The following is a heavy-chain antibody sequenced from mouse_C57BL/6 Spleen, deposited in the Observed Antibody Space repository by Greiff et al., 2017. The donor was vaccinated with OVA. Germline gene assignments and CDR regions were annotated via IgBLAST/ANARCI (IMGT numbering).Heavy chain of an antibody. J-gene: IGHJ2*01. CDR1: GYAFSSSW. Sequence: QVQLKESGPELVKPGASVKISCKASGYAFSSSWMNWVKQRPGKGLEWIGRIYPGDGDTNYNGKFKGKATLTADKSSSTAYMQLSSLTSEDSAVCFCARKGYYGSDYWGQGTTLTVSS. D-gene: IGHD1-1*01. V-gene: IGHV1-82*01. CDR2: IYPGDGDT. CDR3: ARKGYYGSDY.